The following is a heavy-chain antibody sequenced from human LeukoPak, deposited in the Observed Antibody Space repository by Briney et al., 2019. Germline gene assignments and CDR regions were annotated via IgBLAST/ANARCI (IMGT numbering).Heavy chain of an antibody. D-gene: IGHD1/OR15-1a*01. CDR3: ARDREQGE. Sequence: GGSLRLSCAASGLTFSNYAMNWVRQASGKGLEWVSSISSSSSYIYYADSVKGRFTISRDNAKNSLYLQMNSLRAEDTAVYYCARDREQGEWGQGTLVTVSS. V-gene: IGHV3-21*01. J-gene: IGHJ4*02. CDR1: GLTFSNYA. CDR2: ISSSSSYI.